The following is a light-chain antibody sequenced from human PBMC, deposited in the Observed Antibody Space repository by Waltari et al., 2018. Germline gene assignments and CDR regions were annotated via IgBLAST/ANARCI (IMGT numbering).Light chain of an antibody. CDR3: QQYYSTPR. V-gene: IGKV1-NL1*01. Sequence: DIQMTQSPSSLSASVGDRVTITCRASQDITNSLTWYQQKPGKAPKLLLSAASRLESGVSSRFSGSGSGTDYTLTISSLQPEDFATYYCQQYYSTPRFGQGTKVEIK. CDR1: QDITNS. J-gene: IGKJ1*01. CDR2: AAS.